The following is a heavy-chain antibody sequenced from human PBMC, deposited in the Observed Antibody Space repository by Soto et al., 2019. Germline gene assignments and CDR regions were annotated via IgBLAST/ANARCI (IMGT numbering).Heavy chain of an antibody. J-gene: IGHJ3*02. CDR1: DLPLIGNG. CDR2: IKQDGSEK. Sequence: PGGSRSSPFAALDLPLIGNGRTGFAQAPGKGLEWVANIKQDGSEKYYVGSVKGRFTISRDNAKNSLYLQMNSLRAEDTAVYYCARDREGGSTDDAFDIWGQGTMVTVSS. CDR3: ARDREGGSTDDAFDI. D-gene: IGHD1-26*01. V-gene: IGHV3-7*01.